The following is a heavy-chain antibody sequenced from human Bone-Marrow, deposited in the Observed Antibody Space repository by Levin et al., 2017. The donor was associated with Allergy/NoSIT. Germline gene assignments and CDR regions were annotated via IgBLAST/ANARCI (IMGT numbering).Heavy chain of an antibody. J-gene: IGHJ3*02. CDR2: VYSAGTT. Sequence: RSGGSLRLSCGASGLTVRSNGMSWVRQAPGKGLEGVSLVYSAGTTYYADSVKGRFTISTDNSKNTLYLQMNSLRAEDTAVYYCARVGYKDAYDIWGQGTMVTVSS. CDR3: ARVGYKDAYDI. V-gene: IGHV3-66*01. D-gene: IGHD2-2*02. CDR1: GLTVRSNG.